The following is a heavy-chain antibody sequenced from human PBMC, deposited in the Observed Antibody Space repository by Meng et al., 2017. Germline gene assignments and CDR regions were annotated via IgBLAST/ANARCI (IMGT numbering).Heavy chain of an antibody. Sequence: QTTLKESCPTLVKPTQTLTLTCTFSGFSLSTSGVGVGWIRQPPGKALEWLALIYWNDDKRYSPSLKSRLTITKDTSKNQVVLTMTNMDPVDTATYYCAHRSARRNYFDYWGQGTLVTVSS. J-gene: IGHJ4*02. CDR3: AHRSARRNYFDY. CDR2: IYWNDDK. V-gene: IGHV2-5*01. CDR1: GFSLSTSGVG.